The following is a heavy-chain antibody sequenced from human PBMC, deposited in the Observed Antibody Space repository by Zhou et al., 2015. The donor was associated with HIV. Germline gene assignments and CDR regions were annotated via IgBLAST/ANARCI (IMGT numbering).Heavy chain of an antibody. CDR1: GGTFSSYA. V-gene: IGHV1-69*01. CDR2: IIPIFGTA. Sequence: QVQLVQSGAEVKKPGSSVKVSCKASGGTFSSYAISWVRQAPGQGLEWMGGIIPIFGTANYAQKFQGRVTITADESTSTAYMELSSLRSEDTAVYYCARDGNYDSSGYGYYYYGMDVWGQGTTVTVSS. CDR3: ARDGNYDSSGYGYYYYGMDV. J-gene: IGHJ6*02. D-gene: IGHD3-22*01.